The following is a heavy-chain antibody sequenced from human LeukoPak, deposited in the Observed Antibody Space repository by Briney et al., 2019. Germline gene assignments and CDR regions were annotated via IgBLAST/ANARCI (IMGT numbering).Heavy chain of an antibody. J-gene: IGHJ4*02. CDR2: IYTSGST. Sequence: TSETLSLTCTVSGGSISSYYWSWIRQPAGKGLEWIGRIYTSGSTNYNPSLKIRVTMSVDTSKNQFSLKLSSVTAADTAVYYCACSEVVTAHIDYWGQGTLVTVSS. CDR3: ACSEVVTAHIDY. V-gene: IGHV4-4*07. CDR1: GGSISSYY. D-gene: IGHD2-21*02.